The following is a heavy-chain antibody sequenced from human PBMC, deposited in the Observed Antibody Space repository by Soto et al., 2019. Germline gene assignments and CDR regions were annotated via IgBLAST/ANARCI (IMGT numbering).Heavy chain of an antibody. V-gene: IGHV5-51*03. D-gene: IGHD2-2*01. CDR1: GYDFTSYW. J-gene: IGHJ3*02. CDR3: ARRRSSTAFDI. CDR2: IYPGDSDT. Sequence: EVQLVQSGAEVKKPGESLKISCKASGYDFTSYWIGWVRQKAGKGLEWMGMIYPGDSDTRDRPSFQGQVTISADKSTSSADLQLINLKSSDTAMYYCARRRSSTAFDIWGQGTMVTVSS.